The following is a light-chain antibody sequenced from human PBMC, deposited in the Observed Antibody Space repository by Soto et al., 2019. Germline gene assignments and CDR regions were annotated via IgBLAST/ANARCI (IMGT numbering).Light chain of an antibody. CDR1: SSTIGTNY. CDR2: EVT. J-gene: IGLJ1*01. CDR3: SSYTNINTRACV. V-gene: IGLV2-14*01. Sequence: QSVLTQPPSVSAAPGQKVTISCSGSSSTIGTNYVSWYQQHPGKAPKLIIYEVTDRPSGVSNRFSGSKSGNTASLTISGLQAEDEAEYYCSSYTNINTRACVFGTGTKVTVL.